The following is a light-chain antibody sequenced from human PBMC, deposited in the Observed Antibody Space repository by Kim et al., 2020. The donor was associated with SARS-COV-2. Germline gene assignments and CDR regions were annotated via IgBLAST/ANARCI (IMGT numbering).Light chain of an antibody. CDR2: EDN. CDR1: SGTIANNY. J-gene: IGLJ2*01. CDR3: QSFDNSNHVI. Sequence: KTVTITCTRSSGTIANNYVQWYQQRPDSAPSTVIYEDNQSPSGVPDRFSGSIDSSSNSASLTISGLVTADEADYYCQSFDNSNHVIFGGGTQLTVL. V-gene: IGLV6-57*03.